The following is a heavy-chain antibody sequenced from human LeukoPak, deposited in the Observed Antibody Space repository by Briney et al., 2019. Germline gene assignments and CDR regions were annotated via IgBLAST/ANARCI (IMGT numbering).Heavy chain of an antibody. D-gene: IGHD6-13*01. CDR3: ARDTKYSSSWYRVWFDY. J-gene: IGHJ4*02. CDR2: MYYSGST. Sequence: PSETLSLTCSVSGGSITSYYWNWIRQPRGKGLEWIGHMYYSGSTNYNPSLKSRVTISVDTSKNQFSLKLSSVTAADTAVYYCARDTKYSSSWYRVWFDYWGQGTLVTVSS. CDR1: GGSITSYY. V-gene: IGHV4-59*12.